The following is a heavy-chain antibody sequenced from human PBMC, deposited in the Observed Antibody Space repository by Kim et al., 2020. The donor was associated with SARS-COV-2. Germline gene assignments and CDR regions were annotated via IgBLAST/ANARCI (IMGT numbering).Heavy chain of an antibody. D-gene: IGHD4-4*01. CDR2: INHSGST. V-gene: IGHV4-34*01. CDR3: ARGELYSNFPVWFDP. J-gene: IGHJ5*02. CDR1: GGSFSGYY. Sequence: SETLSLTCAVYGGSFSGYYWSWIRQPPGKGLEWIGEINHSGSTNYNPSLKSRVTISVDTSKNQFSLKLSSVTAADTAVYYCARGELYSNFPVWFDPWGQGTLVTVSS.